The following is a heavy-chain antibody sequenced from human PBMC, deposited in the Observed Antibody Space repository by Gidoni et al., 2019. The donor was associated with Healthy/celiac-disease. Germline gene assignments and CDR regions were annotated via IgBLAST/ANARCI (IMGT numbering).Heavy chain of an antibody. CDR2: IYYSGST. Sequence: QVQLQESGPGLVKPSQTLSLTCTVSGGSISSGGYYWSWIRQHPGKGLEWIGYIYYSGSTYYNPSLKSRVTISVDTSKNQFSLKLSSVTAADTAVYYCARVILLRGGDYRADNWFDPWGQGTLVTVSS. D-gene: IGHD4-17*01. J-gene: IGHJ5*02. V-gene: IGHV4-31*03. CDR1: GGSISSGGYY. CDR3: ARVILLRGGDYRADNWFDP.